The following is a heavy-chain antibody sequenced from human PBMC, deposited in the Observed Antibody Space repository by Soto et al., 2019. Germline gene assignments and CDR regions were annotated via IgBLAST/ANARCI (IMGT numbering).Heavy chain of an antibody. V-gene: IGHV3-74*01. D-gene: IGHD2-2*01. CDR2: ISGDGRTT. CDR3: ARGVPNCSSSSCYFDF. J-gene: IGHJ4*02. Sequence: EVQLVESGGGLVQPGGSLRLSCAASGFTFSSHWMNWVRQAPGKGLVWVSRISGDGRTTSHADSVKGRFTISRDNAKNTLYLQMNSLRVEDKAVYYCARGVPNCSSSSCYFDFWGQGILVTVSS. CDR1: GFTFSSHW.